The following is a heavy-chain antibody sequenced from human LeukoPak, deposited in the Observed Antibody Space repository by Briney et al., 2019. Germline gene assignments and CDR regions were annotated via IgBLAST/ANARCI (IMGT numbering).Heavy chain of an antibody. J-gene: IGHJ4*02. CDR3: ANLYGDSGLDG. V-gene: IGHV3-30*18. D-gene: IGHD4-17*01. Sequence: PGGSLRLSCAASGFTFSSYGMHWVRRPPGKGLEWVAVISYDGINKYHADSVKGRFTISRDNSKNTLYLQMNSLRAEDTALYYCANLYGDSGLDGWGQVTLVTVSS. CDR1: GFTFSSYG. CDR2: ISYDGINK.